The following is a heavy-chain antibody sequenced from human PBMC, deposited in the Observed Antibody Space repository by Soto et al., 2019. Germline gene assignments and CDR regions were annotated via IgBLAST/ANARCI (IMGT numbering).Heavy chain of an antibody. Sequence: GGSLRLSCAASGFTFSIYAMHWFRQAPGKGLEWVAVISYDGSNKYYADSVKGRFTISRDNSKNTLYLQMNSLRAEDTAVYYCAGTTVTTAFDIWGQGTMVTVSS. CDR1: GFTFSIYA. CDR3: AGTTVTTAFDI. V-gene: IGHV3-30-3*01. J-gene: IGHJ3*02. D-gene: IGHD4-17*01. CDR2: ISYDGSNK.